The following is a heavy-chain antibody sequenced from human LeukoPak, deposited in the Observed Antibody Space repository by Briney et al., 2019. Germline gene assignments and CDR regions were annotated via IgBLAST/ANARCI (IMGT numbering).Heavy chain of an antibody. CDR3: ATLMAHLDY. CDR2: INPNSGDT. Sequence: ASVNVSCTLVGYSFRANHIRSPRQAPGQGLEWMGWINPNSGDTNYAQKFQGRVTMARDTTISTAYMELSRLRSDDTAVFYCATLMAHLDYWGQGTLVTVSS. CDR1: GYSFRANH. D-gene: IGHD2-8*01. V-gene: IGHV1-2*02. J-gene: IGHJ4*02.